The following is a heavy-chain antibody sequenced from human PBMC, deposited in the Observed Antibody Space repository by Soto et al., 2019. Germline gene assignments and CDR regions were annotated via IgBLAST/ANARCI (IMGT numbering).Heavy chain of an antibody. D-gene: IGHD1-26*01. Sequence: GASVKVSCKASGYTFTGDYMHWVRQAPGQGLEGMGWSNPNSGGTNYAQKFQGWVTMTRDTSISTAYMELRRLRSDDTDVYYCARSREGREKRMEENYYGMDVWGQGTTVTVSS. J-gene: IGHJ6*02. CDR1: GYTFTGDY. V-gene: IGHV1-2*04. CDR3: ARSREGREKRMEENYYGMDV. CDR2: SNPNSGGT.